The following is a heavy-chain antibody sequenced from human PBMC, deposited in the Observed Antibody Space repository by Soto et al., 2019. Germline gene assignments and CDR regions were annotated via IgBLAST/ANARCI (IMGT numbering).Heavy chain of an antibody. Sequence: QVQLVQSRAEVKKPGSSVKVSCKAPGGTFSSYAISWVRQAPGQGLEWMGGVIPIFGTAKYAQKFQGRVTITADESTSTGYMELRSLRSEDTAVYYCARSQGGSSSLDIYYYYYYGMDVWGQGTTVTVSS. J-gene: IGHJ6*02. CDR2: VIPIFGTA. V-gene: IGHV1-69*01. D-gene: IGHD2-15*01. CDR1: GGTFSSYA. CDR3: ARSQGGSSSLDIYYYYYYGMDV.